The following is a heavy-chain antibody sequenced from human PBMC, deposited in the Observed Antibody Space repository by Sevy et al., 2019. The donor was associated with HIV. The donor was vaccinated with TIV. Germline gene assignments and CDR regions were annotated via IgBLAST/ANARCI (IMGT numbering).Heavy chain of an antibody. CDR3: ARNVHTGFDI. V-gene: IGHV6-1*01. CDR1: GDSVSSESSA. J-gene: IGHJ3*02. Sequence: SQTLSLTCAISGDSVSSESSAWNWLRQSPSRGLEWLGRAYYRSRWFNTYALSVKSRITINPDIAKNPFSLQLNSVIPEDTAVYYCARNVHTGFDIWGQGTMVTVSS. CDR2: AYYRSRWFN.